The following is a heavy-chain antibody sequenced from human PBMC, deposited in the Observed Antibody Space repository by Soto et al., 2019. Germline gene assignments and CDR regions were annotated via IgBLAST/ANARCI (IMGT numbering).Heavy chain of an antibody. CDR1: GFTFSGYG. J-gene: IGHJ6*02. CDR3: ARPRRDYYYYYGMDV. Sequence: QVQLVESGGGVVQPGRSLRLSCAASGFTFSGYGMHWVHQAPGKGLEWVAVISNDALNKYYADSVKGRFAISRDDSRNTLYLQMNSLRAEDTAVYYCARPRRDYYYYYGMDVWGQGTTVTVSS. CDR2: ISNDALNK. V-gene: IGHV3-30*03.